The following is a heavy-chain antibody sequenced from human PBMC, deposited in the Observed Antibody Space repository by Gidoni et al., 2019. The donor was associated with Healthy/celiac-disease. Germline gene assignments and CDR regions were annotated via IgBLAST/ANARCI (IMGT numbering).Heavy chain of an antibody. Sequence: QVQLVQSGAEVKKPGHSVQVYCTASGYTFTSDGIRWLREAPGQRPEWMGWISAYNGNTNYAQKLQGRVTMTTDTSTSTAYMELRSLRSDDTAVYYCARGPRHDYSNYAEALWSYFDYWGQGTLVTVSS. CDR3: ARGPRHDYSNYAEALWSYFDY. J-gene: IGHJ4*02. V-gene: IGHV1-18*04. D-gene: IGHD4-4*01. CDR2: ISAYNGNT. CDR1: GYTFTSDG.